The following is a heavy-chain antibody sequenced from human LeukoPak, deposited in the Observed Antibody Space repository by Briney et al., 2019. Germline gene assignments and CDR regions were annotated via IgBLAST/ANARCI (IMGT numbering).Heavy chain of an antibody. D-gene: IGHD3-22*01. J-gene: IGHJ4*02. CDR1: GFTFSDSA. CDR3: AKGPTSGNYYDSSGYYPHFDY. Sequence: GGSLRLSCAASGFTFSDSAMTWVRQAPGKGLEWVSLISFSGDSIYYADSVRGRFTISRDNSKDTLYLQMNSLRAEDTAIYYCAKGPTSGNYYDSSGYYPHFDYWGQGTLVTVSS. CDR2: ISFSGDSI. V-gene: IGHV3-23*01.